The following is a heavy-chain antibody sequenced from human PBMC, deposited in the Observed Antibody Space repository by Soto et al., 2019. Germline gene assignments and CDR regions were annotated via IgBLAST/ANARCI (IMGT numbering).Heavy chain of an antibody. Sequence: GGSLSLSCAASGFTFSSYAMHWVRKAPGKGLEWVAVISYDGSNKYYADSVKGRFTISRDNSKNTLYLQMHSLRAEDTAVYYCARDGATVVTPASFDNWGQGTMVTVSS. CDR3: ARDGATVVTPASFDN. J-gene: IGHJ3*02. CDR2: ISYDGSNK. D-gene: IGHD4-17*01. V-gene: IGHV3-30*04. CDR1: GFTFSSYA.